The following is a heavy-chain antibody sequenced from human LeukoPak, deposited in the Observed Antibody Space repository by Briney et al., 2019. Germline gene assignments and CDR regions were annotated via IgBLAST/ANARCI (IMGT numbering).Heavy chain of an antibody. CDR1: GYTLTELS. D-gene: IGHD3-16*02. CDR2: FDPEDGET. J-gene: IGHJ4*02. V-gene: IGHV1-24*01. Sequence: ASVKVSCKVSGYTLTELSMHWVRQAPGKGLEWMGGFDPEDGETIYAQKFQGRVTMTEDTSTDTAYMELGSLRSEDTAVYYCATERLSDYVWGSYHNFDYWGQGTLVTVSS. CDR3: ATERLSDYVWGSYHNFDY.